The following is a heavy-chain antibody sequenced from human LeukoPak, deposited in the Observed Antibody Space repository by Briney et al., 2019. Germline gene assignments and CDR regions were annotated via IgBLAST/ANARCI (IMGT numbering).Heavy chain of an antibody. D-gene: IGHD3-16*01. CDR1: GFTFSSYA. J-gene: IGHJ4*02. CDR3: VRGRYYYDTSGYLDH. Sequence: QPGRSLRLSCVASGFTFSSYAMHWVRQGPGRGLDWVALISYVGENEYYADSARGRFTISRDNAKNTLYLQMSSLRAEDTALYYCVRGRYYYDTSGYLDHWGQGTLLTVSS. CDR2: ISYVGENE. V-gene: IGHV3-30*04.